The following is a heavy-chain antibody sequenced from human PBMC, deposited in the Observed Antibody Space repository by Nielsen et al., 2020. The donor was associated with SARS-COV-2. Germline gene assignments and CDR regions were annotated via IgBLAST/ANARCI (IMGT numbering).Heavy chain of an antibody. CDR3: ARVGSYGDPEYLDY. CDR1: GFTFNSFH. D-gene: IGHD4/OR15-4a*01. V-gene: IGHV3-33*01. Sequence: GESLEISCVASGFTFNSFHMHWVRQGPDKGLEWVANIWYDGSHQNYADSVKGRFTISRDNARNTLYLQMNSLRVEDTAVYYCARVGSYGDPEYLDYWGQGALVTVSS. J-gene: IGHJ4*02. CDR2: IWYDGSHQ.